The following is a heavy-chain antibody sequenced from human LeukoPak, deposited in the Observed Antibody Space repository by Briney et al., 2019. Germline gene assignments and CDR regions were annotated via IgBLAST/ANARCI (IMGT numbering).Heavy chain of an antibody. J-gene: IGHJ4*02. D-gene: IGHD1-14*01. Sequence: GGSLRLSCEASGFTFSTHSMNWVRQAPGKGLEWVSSISYSSSFLDYADSVQGRFAVSRDNAKNSLYLQMNSLRAEDTAVYYCAREVTAEWGQGTLVTVSS. CDR1: GFTFSTHS. CDR3: AREVTAE. V-gene: IGHV3-21*01. CDR2: ISYSSSFL.